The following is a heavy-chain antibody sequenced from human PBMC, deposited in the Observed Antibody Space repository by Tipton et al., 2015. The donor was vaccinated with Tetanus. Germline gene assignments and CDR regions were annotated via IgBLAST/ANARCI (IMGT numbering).Heavy chain of an antibody. CDR1: GYTFTSYY. CDR2: INPSGGST. Sequence: QVQLVQSGAEVKKPGASVKVSCKASGYTFTSYYMHWVRQAPGQGLEWMGIINPSGGSTSYAQKFQGRVTMTRDTSTSTVYMELSSLRSEVTAVYYCARSSIAGRWFDPWGQGTLVTVSS. V-gene: IGHV1-46*01. D-gene: IGHD6-6*01. J-gene: IGHJ5*02. CDR3: ARSSIAGRWFDP.